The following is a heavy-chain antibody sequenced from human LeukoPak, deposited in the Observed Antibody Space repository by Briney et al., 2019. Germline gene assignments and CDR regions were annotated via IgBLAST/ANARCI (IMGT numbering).Heavy chain of an antibody. CDR3: ARALGYCSGGSCTRGYNWFDP. CDR1: GGSISSSSYY. V-gene: IGHV4-39*01. D-gene: IGHD2-15*01. Sequence: PSETLSLTCTVSGGSISSSSYYWGWIRQPPGKGLEWIGSIYYSGSTYYNPFLKSRVTISVDTSMNQFSLKLSFVTTADTAVYYCARALGYCSGGSCTRGYNWFDPWGQGTLVTVSS. CDR2: IYYSGST. J-gene: IGHJ5*02.